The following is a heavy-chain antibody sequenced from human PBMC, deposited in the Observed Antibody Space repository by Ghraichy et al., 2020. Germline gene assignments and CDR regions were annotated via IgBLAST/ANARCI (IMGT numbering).Heavy chain of an antibody. CDR2: ISHRGTT. CDR3: ARLKDYYASESPGYGMDV. J-gene: IGHJ6*02. CDR1: GGSIRGSNYY. Sequence: SETLSLTCAVSGGSIRGSNYYWGWIRQPPGKGLEWVGSISHRGTTHYNPSLKSRVTMSVDTFKNHFSLILNSVTAADTAVYYCARLKDYYASESPGYGMDVWGQASTVAVSS. V-gene: IGHV4-39*02. D-gene: IGHD3-10*01.